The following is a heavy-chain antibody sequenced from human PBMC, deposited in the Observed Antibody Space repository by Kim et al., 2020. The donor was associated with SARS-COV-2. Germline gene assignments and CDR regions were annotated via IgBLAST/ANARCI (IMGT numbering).Heavy chain of an antibody. CDR2: IIPIFGTA. Sequence: SVKVSCKASGGTFSSYAISWVRQAPGQGLEWMGGIIPIFGTANYAQKFQGRVTITADESTSTAYMELSSLRSEDTAVYYCARASITIFGVVTYYYGMDVWGQGTTVTVSS. J-gene: IGHJ6*02. CDR3: ARASITIFGVVTYYYGMDV. CDR1: GGTFSSYA. V-gene: IGHV1-69*13. D-gene: IGHD3-3*01.